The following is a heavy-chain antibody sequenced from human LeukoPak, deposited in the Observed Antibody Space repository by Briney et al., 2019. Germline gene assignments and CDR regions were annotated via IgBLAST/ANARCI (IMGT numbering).Heavy chain of an antibody. Sequence: SETLSLTCTVSGGSISNYYWNWIRQPPGKGLEWIGYIYYSGSTNYNPSLKSRVTISVDPSKNQFSLKLSSVTAADTAVYYCARDSTMVRGVIGYFDCWGQGTLVTVSS. CDR2: IYYSGST. CDR3: ARDSTMVRGVIGYFDC. V-gene: IGHV4-59*01. CDR1: GGSISNYY. D-gene: IGHD3-10*01. J-gene: IGHJ4*02.